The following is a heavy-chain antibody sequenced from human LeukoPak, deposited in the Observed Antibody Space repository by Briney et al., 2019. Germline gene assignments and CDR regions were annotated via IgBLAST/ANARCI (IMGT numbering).Heavy chain of an antibody. CDR1: GFTFSDYY. V-gene: IGHV3-11*04. CDR2: ISSSGSPI. Sequence: KPGGSLRLSCAASGFTFSDYYMSWIRQTPGKGLAWVSYISSSGSPIYYADSVKGRFTISRDNAKNSLYLQMNSLRAEDTAVYYCARDAEYCSSTSCFDYYYYMDVWGKGTTVTVSS. D-gene: IGHD2-2*01. CDR3: ARDAEYCSSTSCFDYYYYMDV. J-gene: IGHJ6*03.